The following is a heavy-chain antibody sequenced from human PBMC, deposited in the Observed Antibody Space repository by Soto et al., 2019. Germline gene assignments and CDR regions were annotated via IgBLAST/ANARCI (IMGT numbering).Heavy chain of an antibody. CDR3: AHRGEQVGATGADYFDY. D-gene: IGHD1-26*01. Sequence: QITLKESGPTLVKPTQTLTLTCTFSGFSLSTSGVGVGWIRQPPGKALEWLALIYWDDDKRYSPSLKSRLTITKDTSKNQVVLTMTNMDPVDTATYYCAHRGEQVGATGADYFDYWGRGTLVTVSS. CDR2: IYWDDDK. V-gene: IGHV2-5*02. CDR1: GFSLSTSGVG. J-gene: IGHJ4*02.